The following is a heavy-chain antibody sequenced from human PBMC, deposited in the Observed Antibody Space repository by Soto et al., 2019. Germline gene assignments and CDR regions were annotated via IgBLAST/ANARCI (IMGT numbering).Heavy chain of an antibody. V-gene: IGHV3-11*06. CDR3: AMAQITAQYYFDY. J-gene: IGHJ4*02. CDR1: GFIFSDYY. Sequence: KPXGSLKLSCAASGFIFSDYYMSWIRQAPGKGLEWVSYISGSGSYTNYADSVKGRFTISRDNAKNSLYLQIYSLRAEDTAVYYCAMAQITAQYYFDYWGQGALVTVSS. CDR2: ISGSGSYT. D-gene: IGHD6-6*01.